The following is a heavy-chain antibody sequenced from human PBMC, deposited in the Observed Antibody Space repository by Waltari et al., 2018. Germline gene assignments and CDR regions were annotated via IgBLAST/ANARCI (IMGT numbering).Heavy chain of an antibody. Sequence: QVQLQGSGPGLVKPSETLSLTCTVTGGTHSIYHWSWTRQPPGKGLEWIEYIYYSGSTNYNPSLKSRVTISVDTSKNQFSLKLSSVTAADTAVYYCARADDLLQVGFDIWGQGTMVTVSS. CDR1: GGTHSIYH. CDR2: IYYSGST. J-gene: IGHJ3*02. V-gene: IGHV4-59*01. D-gene: IGHD1-1*01. CDR3: ARADDLLQVGFDI.